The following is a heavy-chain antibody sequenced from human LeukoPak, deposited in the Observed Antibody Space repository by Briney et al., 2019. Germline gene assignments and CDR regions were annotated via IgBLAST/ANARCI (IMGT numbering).Heavy chain of an antibody. J-gene: IGHJ4*02. CDR1: GGSISSYC. V-gene: IGHV4-59*01. CDR2: IYYSGST. CDR3: ARGMRDTPNDYATDY. D-gene: IGHD4-17*01. Sequence: SETLSLTCTVSGGSISSYCWSWIRQPPGKGLEWIGYIYYSGSTNYNPSLKSRVTISVDTSKNQFSLKLSSVTAADTAVYYCARGMRDTPNDYATDYWGQGTLVTVSS.